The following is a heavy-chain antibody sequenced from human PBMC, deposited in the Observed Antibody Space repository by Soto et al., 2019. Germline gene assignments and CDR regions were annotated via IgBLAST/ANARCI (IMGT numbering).Heavy chain of an antibody. D-gene: IGHD1-26*01. J-gene: IGHJ6*02. CDR2: IYYSGST. Sequence: ETLSLTCTVSGGSISSSSYYWGWIRQPPGKGLEWIGSIYYSGSTYYNPSLKSRVTISVDTSKNQFSLKLSSVTAADTAVYYCARRIVGARYGMDVWGQGTTVTVSS. CDR3: ARRIVGARYGMDV. CDR1: GGSISSSSYY. V-gene: IGHV4-39*01.